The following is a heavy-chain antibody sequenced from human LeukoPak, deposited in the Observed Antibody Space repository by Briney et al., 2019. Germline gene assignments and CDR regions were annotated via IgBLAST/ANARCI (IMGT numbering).Heavy chain of an antibody. CDR2: LNPNSGDT. J-gene: IGHJ4*02. Sequence: ASVKVSCKASGYTFTDYYMHWVRQAPGQGLEWMGWLNPNSGDTNYAQKFQGRVSMTRDSSISTAYMDLSDLRSDDTAVYSCARGRNIEMTTMSGGCDYWGQGTLVTVSS. CDR3: ARGRNIEMTTMSGGCDY. CDR1: GYTFTDYY. D-gene: IGHD5-24*01. V-gene: IGHV1-2*02.